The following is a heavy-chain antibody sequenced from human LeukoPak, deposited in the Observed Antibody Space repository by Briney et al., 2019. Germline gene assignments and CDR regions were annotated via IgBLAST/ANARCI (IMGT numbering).Heavy chain of an antibody. CDR1: GYTFTSYG. Sequence: ASVKVSCKASGYTFTSYGISWVRQAPGQGLEWMGWISGYNGNTKYAQKLQGRVTMTRDTSTSTVYMELSSLRSEDTAVYYCARGTPLGGYYFDYWGQGTLVTVSS. D-gene: IGHD3-10*01. CDR2: ISGYNGNT. CDR3: ARGTPLGGYYFDY. V-gene: IGHV1-18*01. J-gene: IGHJ4*02.